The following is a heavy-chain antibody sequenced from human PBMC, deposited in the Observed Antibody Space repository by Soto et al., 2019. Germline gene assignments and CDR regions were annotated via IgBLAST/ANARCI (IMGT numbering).Heavy chain of an antibody. Sequence: SETLSLTCAVSGGSISSSNWWSWVRQPPGEGLEWIGEIYHSGSTNYNPSLKSRVTISVDKSKNQFSLKLSSVTAADTAVYYCARDGNYYDTSGLAFDIWGQGTMVTVSS. D-gene: IGHD3-22*01. CDR1: GGSISSSNW. CDR2: IYHSGST. J-gene: IGHJ3*02. CDR3: ARDGNYYDTSGLAFDI. V-gene: IGHV4-4*02.